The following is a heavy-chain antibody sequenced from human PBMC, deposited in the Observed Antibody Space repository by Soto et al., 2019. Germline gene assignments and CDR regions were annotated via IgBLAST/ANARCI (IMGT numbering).Heavy chain of an antibody. Sequence: EVQLVETGGGLIQPGGSLRLSCAASGFTVSSNYMSWVRQAPGKGLEWVSVIYSGGSTYYADSVKGRFTISRDNSKNTRYLQRNSLRAEDTDVYYCARCLRSGYPADWGQGTLVTVSS. CDR3: ARCLRSGYPAD. J-gene: IGHJ4*02. CDR2: IYSGGST. V-gene: IGHV3-53*02. D-gene: IGHD3-3*01. CDR1: GFTVSSNY.